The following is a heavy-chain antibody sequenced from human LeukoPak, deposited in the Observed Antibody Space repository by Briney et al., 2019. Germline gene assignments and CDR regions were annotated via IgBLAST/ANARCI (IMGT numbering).Heavy chain of an antibody. Sequence: KAGGSLRPSGAASGFTFSTYTMNWVGQGPGKGRDWCSYIISSSTTTAYADSVKGRVTISTDNANNSLYLQMNSLRDEDTAVYYCARARRYRSSWYHDYWGQGSLVTVSS. CDR3: ARARRYRSSWYHDY. CDR1: GFTFSTYT. V-gene: IGHV3-48*02. CDR2: IISSSTTT. J-gene: IGHJ4*02. D-gene: IGHD6-13*01.